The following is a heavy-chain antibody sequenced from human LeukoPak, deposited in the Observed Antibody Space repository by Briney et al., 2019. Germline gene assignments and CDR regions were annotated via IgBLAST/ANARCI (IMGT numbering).Heavy chain of an antibody. CDR3: ARDLHDYDFWSPSDMDV. J-gene: IGHJ6*03. CDR1: GFTFSSYG. Sequence: GGSLILSCAASGFTFSSYGMHWVRQAPGKGLEWVAFIRYDGSNKYYADSVKGRFTISRDNSKNTLYLQMNSLRAEDTAVYYCARDLHDYDFWSPSDMDVWGKGTTVTVSS. CDR2: IRYDGSNK. V-gene: IGHV3-30*02. D-gene: IGHD3-3*01.